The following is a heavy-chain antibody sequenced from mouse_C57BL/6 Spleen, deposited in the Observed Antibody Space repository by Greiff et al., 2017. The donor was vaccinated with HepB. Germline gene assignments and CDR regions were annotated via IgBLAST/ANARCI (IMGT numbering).Heavy chain of an antibody. Sequence: EVQRVESGPGLVKPSQSLSLTCSVTGYSITSGYYWNWIRQFPGNKLEWMGYISYDGSNNYNPSLKNRISITRDTSKNQFFLKLNSVTTEDTATYDCAREYSNYFDYWGQGTTLTVSS. CDR1: GYSITSGYY. CDR3: AREYSNYFDY. V-gene: IGHV3-6*01. CDR2: ISYDGSN. D-gene: IGHD2-5*01. J-gene: IGHJ2*01.